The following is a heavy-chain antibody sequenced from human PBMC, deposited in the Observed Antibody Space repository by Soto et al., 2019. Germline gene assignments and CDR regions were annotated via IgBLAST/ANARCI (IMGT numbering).Heavy chain of an antibody. J-gene: IGHJ4*02. Sequence: ASVKGSCKASGYSFTSYYLDWVRQAPGQGLEWMGIIDPSGGSTTYAQKFQGRVTMTRDTSTSTVYMELSSLRSDDTAVYYCARVPRYGGANRVSDYWGQRTLGTVSS. D-gene: IGHD4-17*01. CDR1: GYSFTSYY. CDR3: ARVPRYGGANRVSDY. CDR2: IDPSGGST. V-gene: IGHV1-46*01.